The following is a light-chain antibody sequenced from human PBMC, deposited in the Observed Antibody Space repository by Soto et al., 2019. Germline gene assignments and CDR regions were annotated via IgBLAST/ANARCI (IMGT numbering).Light chain of an antibody. J-gene: IGKJ1*01. Sequence: EIVLTQSPATLSLSPGERDPLSCRARQSVSSYLAWYQQNPGQAPRLLIYDASNRATGIPARFSGSGSGTDFTLTISSLEPEDFAVYYCQQRTDRPPWTFGQGTKVDIK. CDR3: QQRTDRPPWT. V-gene: IGKV3-11*01. CDR2: DAS. CDR1: QSVSSY.